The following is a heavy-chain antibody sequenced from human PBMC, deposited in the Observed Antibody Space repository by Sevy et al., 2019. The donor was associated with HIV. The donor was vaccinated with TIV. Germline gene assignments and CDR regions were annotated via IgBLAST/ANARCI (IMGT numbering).Heavy chain of an antibody. Sequence: GGSLRLSCAASGFSYSSYGMHWVRQAPGKGLEWVAYIQYDGSNKDYVDSVKGRFTISRDNSKNTLDLQMNSLRVEDTAVYYGVEEGGGERGGNGGQGPRVTVSS. CDR3: VEEGGGERGGN. CDR1: GFSYSSYG. J-gene: IGHJ4*02. D-gene: IGHD2-21*01. CDR2: IQYDGSNK. V-gene: IGHV3-30*02.